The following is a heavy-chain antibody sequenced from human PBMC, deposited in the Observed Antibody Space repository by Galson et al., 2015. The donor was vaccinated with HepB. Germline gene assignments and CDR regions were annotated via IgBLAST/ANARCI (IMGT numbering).Heavy chain of an antibody. CDR3: VKGRFGGWYEDFDY. Sequence: SLRPSCAASGFTFNKHALHVVPQAPDEGLGWVAVISHVAGTASSDDSVKGRFTISRDNSKNTAYLQTNILNADDTAIYFCVKGRFGGWYEDFDYWGQGTLVFVSS. CDR1: GFTFNKHA. D-gene: IGHD6-19*01. J-gene: IGHJ4*02. CDR2: ISHVAGTA. V-gene: IGHV3-30*18.